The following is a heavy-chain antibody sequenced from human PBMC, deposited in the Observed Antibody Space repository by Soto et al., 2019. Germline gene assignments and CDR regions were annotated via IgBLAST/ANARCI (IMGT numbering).Heavy chain of an antibody. J-gene: IGHJ6*02. CDR1: GYSLTSYW. D-gene: IGHD3-10*01. Sequence: GESQKICCKGSGYSLTSYWIGWVRKMPGKGLEWMGIIYPGDSDTRYSPSFQGQVTISADKSISTAYLQWSSLKASDTAMYYCAGGGVRGVITRTRDYYGMDVWGQGTTVTVSS. CDR3: AGGGVRGVITRTRDYYGMDV. CDR2: IYPGDSDT. V-gene: IGHV5-51*01.